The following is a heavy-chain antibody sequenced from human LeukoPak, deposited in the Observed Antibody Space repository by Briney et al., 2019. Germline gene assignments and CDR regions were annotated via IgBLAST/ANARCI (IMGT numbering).Heavy chain of an antibody. CDR1: GFTFDDYA. J-gene: IGHJ4*02. V-gene: IGHV3-9*03. CDR2: ISWNSGSM. Sequence: PGRSLRLSCAASGFTFDDYAMHWVRQAPGKGLEWVSGISWNSGSMGYADSVKGRFTISRDNAKNSLYLQMNSLRAEDMALYYCAKASGSLTYYDILTGYYYFDYWGQGTLVTVSS. D-gene: IGHD3-9*01. CDR3: AKASGSLTYYDILTGYYYFDY.